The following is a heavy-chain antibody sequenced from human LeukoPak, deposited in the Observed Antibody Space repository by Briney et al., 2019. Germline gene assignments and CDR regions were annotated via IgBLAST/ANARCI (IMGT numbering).Heavy chain of an antibody. Sequence: GGSLRLSCAASGFTFSSYSMNWVRQAPGKGLEWVSYISSSSSTIYYADSVKGRFTISRENAKNSLYLQMNSLRAGDTAVYYCARAKDSSSSGDAFDIWGQGTMVTVSS. CDR1: GFTFSSYS. CDR3: ARAKDSSSSGDAFDI. CDR2: ISSSSSTI. D-gene: IGHD6-6*01. J-gene: IGHJ3*02. V-gene: IGHV3-48*01.